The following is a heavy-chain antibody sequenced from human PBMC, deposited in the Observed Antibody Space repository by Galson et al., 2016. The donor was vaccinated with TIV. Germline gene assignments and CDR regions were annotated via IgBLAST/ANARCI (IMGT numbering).Heavy chain of an antibody. V-gene: IGHV1-18*01. J-gene: IGHJ4*02. D-gene: IGHD6-19*01. Sequence: SVKVSCKASGYTFTDYGISWVRQAPGQGLEWMGWISGYSGNTNHAQKFQGRVTMTTNTSTRTAYMELRGLRSDDTAVYYCARVLEVAGTDYWGQGTLVTVSS. CDR3: ARVLEVAGTDY. CDR1: GYTFTDYG. CDR2: ISGYSGNT.